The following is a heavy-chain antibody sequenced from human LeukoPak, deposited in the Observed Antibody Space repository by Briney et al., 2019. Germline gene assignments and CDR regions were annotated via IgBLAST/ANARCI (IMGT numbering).Heavy chain of an antibody. CDR3: AREGGYCSGGSCYSPSGRYNWFDP. J-gene: IGHJ5*02. CDR2: IYYSGGT. Sequence: PSETLSLTYTVSGGSISSGGYYWSWIRQHPGKGLEWIGYIYYSGGTNYNPSLKSRVTISVDTSKNQFSLKLSSVTAADTAVYYCAREGGYCSGGSCYSPSGRYNWFDPWGQGTLVTVSS. V-gene: IGHV4-31*03. D-gene: IGHD2-15*01. CDR1: GGSISSGGYY.